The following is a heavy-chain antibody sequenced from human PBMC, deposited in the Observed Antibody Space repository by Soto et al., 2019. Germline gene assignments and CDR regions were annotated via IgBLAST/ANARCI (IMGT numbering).Heavy chain of an antibody. CDR2: IYWDDDK. V-gene: IGHV2-5*02. D-gene: IGHD6-6*01. Sequence: QITLKESGPTLVKPTQTLTLTCTFSGFSLSTSGVGVGWIRQPPGKALEWLALIYWDDDKSYSPSLKSRLTITKDTSKNQVVLTMTNMDPVDTATYYCAHILAYSSSSNVFDYWGQGTLVTVSS. CDR3: AHILAYSSSSNVFDY. J-gene: IGHJ4*02. CDR1: GFSLSTSGVG.